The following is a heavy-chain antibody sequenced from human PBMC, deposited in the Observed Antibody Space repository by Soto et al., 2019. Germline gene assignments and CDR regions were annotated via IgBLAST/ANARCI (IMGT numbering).Heavy chain of an antibody. CDR2: IYLGDSDT. Sequence: GESLKISCKGSGYSFTSYWIGWVRQMPGKGLEWMGIIYLGDSDTRYSPSFQGQVTISADKSISTAYLQWSSLKASDTAMYYCARRGMITFGGVIAPFDYWGQGTLVTVSS. V-gene: IGHV5-51*01. D-gene: IGHD3-16*02. CDR3: ARRGMITFGGVIAPFDY. J-gene: IGHJ4*02. CDR1: GYSFTSYW.